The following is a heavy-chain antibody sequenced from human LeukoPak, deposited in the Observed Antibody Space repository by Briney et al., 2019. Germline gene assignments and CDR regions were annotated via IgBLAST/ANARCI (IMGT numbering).Heavy chain of an antibody. CDR3: ARGPLYSSGWYVHGYFDY. CDR1: GGSISSYY. Sequence: SETLSLTCTVSGGSISSYYWSWIRQPPGKGLEWIGYIYYSGSTNYNPSLKSRVTISVDTSKNQFSLKLSSVTAADTAVYYCARGPLYSSGWYVHGYFDYWGQGTLVTVSS. V-gene: IGHV4-59*08. J-gene: IGHJ4*02. D-gene: IGHD6-19*01. CDR2: IYYSGST.